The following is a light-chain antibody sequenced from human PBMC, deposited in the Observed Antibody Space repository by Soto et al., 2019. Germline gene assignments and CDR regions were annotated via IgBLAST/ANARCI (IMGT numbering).Light chain of an antibody. CDR1: QNIRGNE. J-gene: IGKJ1*01. CDR3: QDYRTSHPWT. Sequence: EVVLTQSPGALSLSPGEGVTLSCRASQNIRGNELAWYRQKRGPAPRLLMYGGSTRADGIPDRFSGRGTGTNVTLTISRLEPEESAVYYCQDYRTSHPWTFGQGTKLEIK. CDR2: GGS. V-gene: IGKV3-20*01.